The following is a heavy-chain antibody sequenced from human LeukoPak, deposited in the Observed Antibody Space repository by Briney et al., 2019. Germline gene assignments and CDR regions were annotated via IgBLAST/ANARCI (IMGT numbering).Heavy chain of an antibody. CDR2: INPNSGGT. V-gene: IGHV1-2*02. CDR1: GYTFTVYY. CDR3: ATGIVATIGDAFDI. J-gene: IGHJ3*02. Sequence: ASVKVSCKASGYTFTVYYMHWVRQAPGQGLEWMGWINPNSGGTNYAQKFQGRVTMTRDTSISTAYMELSRLRCDDTAVYYCATGIVATIGDAFDIWGQGTMVTVSS. D-gene: IGHD5-12*01.